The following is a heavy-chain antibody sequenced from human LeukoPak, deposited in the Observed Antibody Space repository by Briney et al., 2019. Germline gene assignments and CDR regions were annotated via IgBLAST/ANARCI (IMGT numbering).Heavy chain of an antibody. CDR1: GFTFSSYA. CDR3: AKDPRWELLLGDYLEH. D-gene: IGHD2-15*01. J-gene: IGHJ1*01. CDR2: ISGHGGAT. Sequence: GGSLRLSCAASGFTFSSYAMSWVRQAPGKGLEWVSAISGHGGATQYAESVRGRFSISRNNSKKTLFLQMDNLRAEDTGIYFCAKDPRWELLLGDYLEHWGQGTVSPSPQ. V-gene: IGHV3-23*01.